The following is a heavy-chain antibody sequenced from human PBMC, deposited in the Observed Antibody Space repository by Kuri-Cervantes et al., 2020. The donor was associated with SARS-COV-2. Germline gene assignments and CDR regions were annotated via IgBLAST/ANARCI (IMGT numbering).Heavy chain of an antibody. D-gene: IGHD4-11*01. V-gene: IGHV1-69*06. CDR2: IIPIFGTA. CDR3: ASRILKRPLPPKTTVTVPGMDV. CDR1: GGTFSSYA. Sequence: SVKVSCKASGGTFSSYAISWVRQAPGQGLEWMGGIIPIFGTANYAQKFQGRVTITADKSTSTAYTELSSLRSEDTAVYYCASRILKRPLPPKTTVTVPGMDVWGQGTTVTVSS. J-gene: IGHJ6*02.